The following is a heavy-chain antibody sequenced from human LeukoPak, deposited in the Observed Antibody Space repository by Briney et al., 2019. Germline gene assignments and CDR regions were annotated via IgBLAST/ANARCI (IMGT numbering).Heavy chain of an antibody. D-gene: IGHD3-3*01. Sequence: SETLSLTCTVSSGSISSYYWSWIRQPPGKGLEWIGYIYYSGSTNYNPSLKSRVTISVDTSKNQFSLKLSSVTAADTAVYYCARAQGDFWSGSCWFDPWGQGTPVTVSS. V-gene: IGHV4-59*01. CDR3: ARAQGDFWSGSCWFDP. J-gene: IGHJ5*02. CDR2: IYYSGST. CDR1: SGSISSYY.